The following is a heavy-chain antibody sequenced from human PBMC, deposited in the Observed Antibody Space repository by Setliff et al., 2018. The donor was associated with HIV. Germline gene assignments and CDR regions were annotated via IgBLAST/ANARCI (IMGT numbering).Heavy chain of an antibody. J-gene: IGHJ4*02. CDR2: ISSSGNFI. Sequence: GGSLRLSCAASGFIFSGYTMVWVRQAPGKGLEWVSSISSSGNFIYYEDSVKGRFTIPRDNAKNTLYLQMNSLRAEDTAVYYCARGKIVVVPAAMRPFDYWGQGTLVTVSS. CDR1: GFIFSGYT. D-gene: IGHD2-2*01. V-gene: IGHV3-21*01. CDR3: ARGKIVVVPAAMRPFDY.